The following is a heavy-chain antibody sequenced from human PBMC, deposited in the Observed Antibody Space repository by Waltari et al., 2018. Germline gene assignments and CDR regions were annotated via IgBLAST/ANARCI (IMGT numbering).Heavy chain of an antibody. Sequence: EVQLVQSGVEVKKPGESLKISCLGYGSKFSSYWIAWVRQVPGKGLEWVGIIYPGDSETRYSPSFQGQVTMSVDKSATTAYLQWTNMKASDTAMYYCARQSRSSDWYDYWGQGTLITVSS. V-gene: IGHV5-51*01. J-gene: IGHJ4*02. CDR3: ARQSRSSDWYDY. D-gene: IGHD3-9*01. CDR1: GSKFSSYW. CDR2: IYPGDSET.